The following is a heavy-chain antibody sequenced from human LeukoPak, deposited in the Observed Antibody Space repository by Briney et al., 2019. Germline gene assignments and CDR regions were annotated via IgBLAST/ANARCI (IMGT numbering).Heavy chain of an antibody. J-gene: IGHJ4*02. Sequence: ASVKVSCKASGYSFTSYGISWVRQAPGQGLEWMGIINPNSGSTSYAQKFQGRVTMTRDTSTSTVYMELSSLRSEDTAVYYCARGLSSGWYVYWGQGTLVTVSS. CDR2: INPNSGST. D-gene: IGHD6-19*01. V-gene: IGHV1-46*01. CDR3: ARGLSSGWYVY. CDR1: GYSFTSYG.